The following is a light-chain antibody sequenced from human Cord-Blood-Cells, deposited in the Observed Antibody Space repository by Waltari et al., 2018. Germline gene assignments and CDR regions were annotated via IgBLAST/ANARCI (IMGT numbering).Light chain of an antibody. CDR1: QSVSSN. J-gene: IGKJ4*01. CDR2: GAS. CDR3: QQYNNWPPVT. Sequence: LSCRASQSVSSNLAWYQQKPGQAPRLLIYGASTRATGIPARFSGSGSGTEFTLTISSLQSEDFAVYYCQQYNNWPPVTFGGGTKVEIK. V-gene: IGKV3-15*01.